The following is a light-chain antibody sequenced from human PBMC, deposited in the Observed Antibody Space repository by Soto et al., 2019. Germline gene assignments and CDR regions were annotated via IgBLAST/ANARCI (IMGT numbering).Light chain of an antibody. CDR2: ESS. V-gene: IGKV1-13*02. J-gene: IGKJ5*01. CDR3: QHFKSFPIT. CDR1: QGISTL. Sequence: ASQLTQSPSSLSASVGDRVTITCLASQGISTLLAWYQQKPGKAPKVLIYESSLLQSGVPSRFSGSGSGTDFTLTISSLQPEDFATYYCQHFKSFPITFGQGTRLEI.